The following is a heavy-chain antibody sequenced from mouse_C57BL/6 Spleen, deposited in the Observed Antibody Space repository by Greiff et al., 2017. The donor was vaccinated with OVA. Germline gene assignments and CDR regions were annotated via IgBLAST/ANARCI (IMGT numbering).Heavy chain of an antibody. CDR3: ARLYYDYDGLYYAMDY. J-gene: IGHJ4*01. CDR1: GFTFTSYG. CDR2: ISRGGSYT. D-gene: IGHD2-4*01. Sequence: EVNVVESGGDLVKPGGSLKLSCAASGFTFTSYGMSWVRQTPDKRLEWVATISRGGSYTYYPDSVKGRFTFTRDNAKNTLYRQMSSLKSEDTAMYYCARLYYDYDGLYYAMDYWGQGTSVTVSS. V-gene: IGHV5-6*01.